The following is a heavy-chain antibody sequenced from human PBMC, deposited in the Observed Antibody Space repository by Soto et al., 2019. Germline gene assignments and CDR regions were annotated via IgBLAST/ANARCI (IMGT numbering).Heavy chain of an antibody. CDR2: INPSGGST. CDR3: ARSVIVGDINRVFDY. J-gene: IGHJ4*02. CDR1: GYTFTSYY. Sequence: GASVKVSCKASGYTFTSYYMHWVRQAPGQGLEWMGIINPSGGSTSYAQKFQGRVTMTRDTSTSTVYMELSSLRSEDTAVYYCARSVIVGDINRVFDYWGQGTLVXVSS. V-gene: IGHV1-46*01. D-gene: IGHD2-21*01.